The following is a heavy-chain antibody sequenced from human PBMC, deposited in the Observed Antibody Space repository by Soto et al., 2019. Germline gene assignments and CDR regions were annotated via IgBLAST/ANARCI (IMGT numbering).Heavy chain of an antibody. D-gene: IGHD2-2*01. V-gene: IGHV1-69*01. CDR1: GGTFSSYA. CDR3: ARGRYCSSTSCYGFWFDP. CDR2: IIPIFGTA. Sequence: QVQLVQSGAEVTKPGSSVKVSCKASGGTFSSYAISWVRQAPGQGLEWMGGIIPIFGTANYAQKFQGRVTITADESTSTAYMELSSLRSEDTAVYYCARGRYCSSTSCYGFWFDPWGQGTLVTVSS. J-gene: IGHJ5*02.